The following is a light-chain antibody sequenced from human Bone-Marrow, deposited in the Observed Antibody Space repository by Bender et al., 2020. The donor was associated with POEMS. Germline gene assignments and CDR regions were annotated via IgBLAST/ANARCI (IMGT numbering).Light chain of an antibody. V-gene: IGLV3-1*01. J-gene: IGLJ2*01. CDR2: QDT. CDR1: DLGDKY. CDR3: QAWDTYSGI. Sequence: SYEVTQPPSVSVSPGQTASITCSGDDLGDKYVAWYQQKPGQSPVLVIYQDTKRPSGIPERFSGSNSGNTATLTIGGTQAMDEADYYCQAWDTYSGIFGGGTKLTVL.